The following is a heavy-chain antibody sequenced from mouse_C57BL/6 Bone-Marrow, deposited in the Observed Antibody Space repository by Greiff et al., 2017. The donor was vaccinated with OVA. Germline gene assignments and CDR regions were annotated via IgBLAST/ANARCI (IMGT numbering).Heavy chain of an antibody. Sequence: EVKVEESGGGLVQPGGSLKLSCAASGFTFSDYYMYWVRQTPEKRLEWVAYISNGGGSTYYPDTVKGRFTISRDNAKNTLYLQMSRLKSEDTAMYYCAREGLLGFDVWGTGTTVTVTS. CDR2: ISNGGGST. J-gene: IGHJ1*03. CDR1: GFTFSDYY. V-gene: IGHV5-12*01. D-gene: IGHD3-1*01. CDR3: AREGLLGFDV.